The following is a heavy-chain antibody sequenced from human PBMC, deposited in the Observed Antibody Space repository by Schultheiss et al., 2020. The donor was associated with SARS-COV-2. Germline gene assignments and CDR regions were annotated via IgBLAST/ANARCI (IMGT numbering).Heavy chain of an antibody. J-gene: IGHJ3*02. CDR1: GFTFSSNA. CDR3: ARVGSRITMVRGVTNAFDI. Sequence: GGSLRLSCAASGFTFSSNAMHWVRQAPGKGLEYVSAISSNGGSTYYADSVKGRFTISRDNSKNTLYLQMSSLRSEDTAVYYCARVGSRITMVRGVTNAFDIWGQGTMVTVSS. V-gene: IGHV3-64*04. D-gene: IGHD3-10*01. CDR2: ISSNGGST.